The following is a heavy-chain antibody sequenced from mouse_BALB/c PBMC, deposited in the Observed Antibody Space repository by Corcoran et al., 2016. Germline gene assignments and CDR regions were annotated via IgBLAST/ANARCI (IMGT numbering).Heavy chain of an antibody. CDR2: INTYTGEP. J-gene: IGHJ4*01. CDR3: AREPRAMDY. V-gene: IGHV9-3-1*01. CDR1: GYTFTNYG. Sequence: QIQLVQSGPELKKPGETVKISCKAAGYTFTNYGMNWVKQAPGKGLKWMGWINTYTGEPTYADDFKGRFAFSLENSASTAYLQINNLKNEETATYFWAREPRAMDYWGQGTSVTVSS.